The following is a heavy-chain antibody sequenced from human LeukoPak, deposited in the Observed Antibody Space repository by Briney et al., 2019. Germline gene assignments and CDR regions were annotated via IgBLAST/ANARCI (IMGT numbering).Heavy chain of an antibody. CDR1: GFTFSSYE. CDR3: TKDSVAMVTTSDY. J-gene: IGHJ4*02. CDR2: ISSSGSTI. Sequence: GGSLRLSRAASGFTFSSYEMNWVRQAPGKGLEWVSYISSSGSTIYYADSVKGRFTISRDNAKNSLYLQMNSLRPGDTALYYCTKDSVAMVTTSDYWGQGTLVTVSS. V-gene: IGHV3-48*03. D-gene: IGHD5-18*01.